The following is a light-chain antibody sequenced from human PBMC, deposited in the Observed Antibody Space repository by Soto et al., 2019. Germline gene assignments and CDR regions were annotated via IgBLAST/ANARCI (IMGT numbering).Light chain of an antibody. CDR1: QDISKW. CDR3: QQADSSPLT. CDR2: AAS. V-gene: IGKV1-12*01. Sequence: DIQMTQSPSFVSASVGDRVTITCRASQDISKWLAWYQQKPGRAPKILIFAASTLQRGVPSRFSGSGSVTDFTLTISSLQPEDSATYYYQQADSSPLTFGSGTKVDFK. J-gene: IGKJ4*01.